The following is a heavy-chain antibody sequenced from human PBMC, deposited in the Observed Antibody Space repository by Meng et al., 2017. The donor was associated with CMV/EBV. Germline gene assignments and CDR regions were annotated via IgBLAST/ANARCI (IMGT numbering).Heavy chain of an antibody. CDR3: ARGGANMVRGLLDWFDP. V-gene: IGHV3-74*01. CDR1: GFIFSSYW. J-gene: IGHJ5*02. D-gene: IGHD3-10*01. CDR2: INSDGSST. Sequence: ASLNISCAASGFIFSSYWMHWVRPAPEKRVVWVSRINSDGSSTSYADSLEGRFTISRDTAKTTLYLQMNRLRAEATAVYYCARGGANMVRGLLDWFDPWGQGTLVTVSS.